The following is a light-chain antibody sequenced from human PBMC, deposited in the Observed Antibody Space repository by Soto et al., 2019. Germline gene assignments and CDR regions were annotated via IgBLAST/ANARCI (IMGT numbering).Light chain of an antibody. V-gene: IGKV3-11*01. CDR3: QQRHNWRDT. J-gene: IGKJ5*01. CDR2: ETS. Sequence: EIVLTQSPATLSLSPGERATLSCRASQSVSNYLSWYQQKPGQAPRLLMYETSRRATGIPARFSGSGSGTDFTLTISSLEPEDFAVYYCQQRHNWRDTFGQGTRPEIK. CDR1: QSVSNY.